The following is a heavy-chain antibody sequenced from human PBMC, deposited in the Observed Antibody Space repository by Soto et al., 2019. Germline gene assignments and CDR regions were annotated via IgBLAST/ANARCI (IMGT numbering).Heavy chain of an antibody. CDR3: ARDPIITMVRGVISLLGMDV. J-gene: IGHJ6*02. Sequence: VASVKVSCKASGYTFTSYYMHWVRQAPGQGLEWMGIINPSGGSTSYAQKFQGRVTMTRDTSTSTIYMELSSLRSEDTAVYYCARDPIITMVRGVISLLGMDVWGQGTTVTVSS. CDR1: GYTFTSYY. V-gene: IGHV1-46*01. CDR2: INPSGGST. D-gene: IGHD3-10*01.